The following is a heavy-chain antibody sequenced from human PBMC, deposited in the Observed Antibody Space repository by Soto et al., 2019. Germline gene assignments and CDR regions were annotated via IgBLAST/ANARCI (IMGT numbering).Heavy chain of an antibody. D-gene: IGHD6-13*01. CDR3: ARGSSSWRYAFDI. J-gene: IGHJ3*02. CDR1: GYTFTNYG. Sequence: SVKVSCKASGYTFTNYGISWVRQAPGQGLEWMGRISPNIGIANYAQKFQGRVTITADKSTSTAYMELSSLRSEDTAVYYCARGSSSWRYAFDIWGQGTMVTV. V-gene: IGHV1-69*04. CDR2: ISPNIGIA.